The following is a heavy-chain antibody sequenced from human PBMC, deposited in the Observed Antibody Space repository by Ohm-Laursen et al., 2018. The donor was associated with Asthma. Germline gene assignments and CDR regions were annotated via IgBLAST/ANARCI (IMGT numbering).Heavy chain of an antibody. CDR1: GFTFNTYS. V-gene: IGHV3-21*01. D-gene: IGHD1-26*01. CDR3: ARASSLGRLYYFDY. J-gene: IGHJ4*02. Sequence: SLRLSCAAAGFTFNTYSMNWVRQAPGKGLEWVSSINSNSHYIYYADSVKGRFTISRDNAKNSLYLQMSSLRADDTAVYYCARASSLGRLYYFDYWGQGTLVTVSS. CDR2: INSNSHYI.